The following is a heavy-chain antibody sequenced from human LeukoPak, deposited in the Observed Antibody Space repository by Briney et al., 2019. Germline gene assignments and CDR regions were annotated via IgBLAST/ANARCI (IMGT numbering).Heavy chain of an antibody. Sequence: GGSLRLSCAASGFTFSSYWMSWARQAPGKGLEWVASINHNGNVNYYVDSVKGRFTISRDNAKNSLYLQMSNLRAEDTAGYFCARGGGLDVWGQGATVTVSS. V-gene: IGHV3-7*03. CDR3: ARGGGLDV. CDR1: GFTFSSYW. J-gene: IGHJ6*02. D-gene: IGHD3-16*01. CDR2: INHNGNVN.